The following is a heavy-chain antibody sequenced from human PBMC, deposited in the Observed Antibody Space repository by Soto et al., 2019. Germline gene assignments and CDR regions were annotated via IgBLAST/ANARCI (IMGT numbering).Heavy chain of an antibody. V-gene: IGHV1-18*01. D-gene: IGHD2-15*01. J-gene: IGHJ5*02. CDR2: ISAYNGNT. Sequence: ASRKVSRKASGYTFTSYGIRLGRQAPGQGLEWMGWISAYNGNTNYAQKLQGRVTMTTDTSTSTAYMELRSLRSDDTAVYYCARGGDIVSNWFDPWGQGTLVTVSS. CDR1: GYTFTSYG. CDR3: ARGGDIVSNWFDP.